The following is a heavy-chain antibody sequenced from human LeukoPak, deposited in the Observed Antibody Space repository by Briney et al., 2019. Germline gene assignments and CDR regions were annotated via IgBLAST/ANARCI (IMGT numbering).Heavy chain of an antibody. CDR2: INPNSGGT. Sequence: GASVKVSCKASGYTFTGYYMHWVRQAPGQGLEWMGWINPNSGGTNYAQKFQGRVTMTRDTSISTAYMELSRLRSDVTAVYYCARDNVDYDILTGHPHYFDYWGQGTLVTVSS. CDR3: ARDNVDYDILTGHPHYFDY. J-gene: IGHJ4*02. V-gene: IGHV1-2*02. CDR1: GYTFTGYY. D-gene: IGHD3-9*01.